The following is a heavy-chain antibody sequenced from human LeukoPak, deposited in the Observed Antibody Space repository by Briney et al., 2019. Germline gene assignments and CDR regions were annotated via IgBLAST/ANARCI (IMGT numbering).Heavy chain of an antibody. D-gene: IGHD3-10*01. CDR2: INHSGST. V-gene: IGHV4-34*01. CDR1: GGSFSGYY. Sequence: LETLSLTCAVYGGSFSGYYWSWIRQPPGKGLEWIGEINHSGSTNYNPSLKSRVTISVDTSKNQFSLKLSSVTAADTAVYYCARWVSSGSFYYFDYWGQGTLVTVSS. CDR3: ARWVSSGSFYYFDY. J-gene: IGHJ4*02.